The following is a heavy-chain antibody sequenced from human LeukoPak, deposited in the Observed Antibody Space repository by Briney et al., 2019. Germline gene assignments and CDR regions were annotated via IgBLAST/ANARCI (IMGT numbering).Heavy chain of an antibody. CDR2: IDYRGST. D-gene: IGHD4-17*01. Sequence: TSETLSLTCTVSGGSISSFYWSWIRQPPGKGLEWIAYIDYRGSTTYNPSLRSRVTISVDTSRNQFSLKLYSVTAADTAVYYCARAYGDYAFDYWGQGTLVTVSS. J-gene: IGHJ4*02. CDR3: ARAYGDYAFDY. V-gene: IGHV4-59*01. CDR1: GGSISSFY.